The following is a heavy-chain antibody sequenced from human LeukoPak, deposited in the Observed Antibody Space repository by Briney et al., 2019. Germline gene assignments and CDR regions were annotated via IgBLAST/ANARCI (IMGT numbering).Heavy chain of an antibody. CDR3: AREKYAYGSGSYYPLDY. CDR2: ISHDGSTK. V-gene: IGHV3-30*04. CDR1: GFTFSSYA. Sequence: PGGSLRLSCAASGFTFSSYAMHWVRQAPGKGLEWVALISHDGSTKYYAGSVEGRLTISRDNSKNTLFLQMNSLRAEDTAVYYCAREKYAYGSGSYYPLDYWGQGTLVTVSS. D-gene: IGHD3-10*01. J-gene: IGHJ4*02.